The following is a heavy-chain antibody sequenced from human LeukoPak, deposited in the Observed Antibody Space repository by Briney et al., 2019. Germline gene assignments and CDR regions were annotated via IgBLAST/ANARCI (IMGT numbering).Heavy chain of an antibody. CDR1: GFTFSSYG. Sequence: GGSLGLSCAASGFTFSSYGMHWVRQAQGKGLGWVAVISYDGSNKYYVDSVKGRFTISRDNSKNTLYLQMNSLRAEDTAVYYCAKASPDYYDSSDYPDYWGQGTLVTVSS. CDR2: ISYDGSNK. D-gene: IGHD3-22*01. CDR3: AKASPDYYDSSDYPDY. J-gene: IGHJ4*02. V-gene: IGHV3-30*18.